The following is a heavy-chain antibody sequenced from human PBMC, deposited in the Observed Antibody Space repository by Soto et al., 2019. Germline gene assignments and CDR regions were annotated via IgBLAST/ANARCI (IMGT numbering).Heavy chain of an antibody. CDR3: ARWRGLDDYNWFEP. CDR1: GGSFSGYY. Sequence: SETLSLTCAVYGGSFSGYYWSWIRQPPGKGLEWIGEINHSGSTNYNPSLKSRVTISVDTSKNQFSLKLSSVTAADTAVYYCARWRGLDDYNWFEPWGQGTLVTVS. CDR2: INHSGST. V-gene: IGHV4-34*01. J-gene: IGHJ5*02. D-gene: IGHD2-21*02.